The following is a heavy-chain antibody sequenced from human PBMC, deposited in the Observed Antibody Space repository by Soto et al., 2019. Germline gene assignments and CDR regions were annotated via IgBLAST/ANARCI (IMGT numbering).Heavy chain of an antibody. J-gene: IGHJ1*01. CDR2: MNPNSGNT. D-gene: IGHD6-19*01. CDR3: ARVSSGWYSRRYFQH. CDR1: GYSFSSDD. V-gene: IGHV1-8*01. Sequence: APVKVSCKAAGYSFSSDDINWGRHATGQGLEWMGWMNPNSGNTGYAQKFQGRVTMTRNTSISTAYMELSSLRSEDTAVYYCARVSSGWYSRRYFQHWGQGTLVTVSS.